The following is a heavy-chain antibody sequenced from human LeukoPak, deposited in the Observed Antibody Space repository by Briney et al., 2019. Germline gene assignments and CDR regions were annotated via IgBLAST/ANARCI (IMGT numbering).Heavy chain of an antibody. CDR1: GFTFDDYV. V-gene: IGHV3-43*02. CDR2: ISGDGGNT. CDR3: AKDLLARGWAYYYMNV. Sequence: GGSLRLSCAASGFTFDDYVMHWVRQAPGKGPEWVSLISGDGGNTYYADSVKGRFTISRDNSENSLYLQTNSLRTEDTALYYCAKDLLARGWAYYYMNVWGKGTAVTVSS. J-gene: IGHJ6*03. D-gene: IGHD3-10*01.